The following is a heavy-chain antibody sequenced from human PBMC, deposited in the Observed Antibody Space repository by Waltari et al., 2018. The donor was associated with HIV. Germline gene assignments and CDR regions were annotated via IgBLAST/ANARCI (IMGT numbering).Heavy chain of an antibody. CDR2: ISSSGSTI. V-gene: IGHV3-11*01. CDR1: GFTFSDYY. D-gene: IGHD3-3*01. Sequence: QVQLVEYGGGLVKPGGPLSLSCAASGFTFSDYYMRSIRQAPGKGLEWVSYISSSGSTIYDADSVKGRFTISRDNAKNSLYLQMNSLRAEDTAVYYCAREFMEGYFDYWGQGTLVTVSS. CDR3: AREFMEGYFDY. J-gene: IGHJ4*02.